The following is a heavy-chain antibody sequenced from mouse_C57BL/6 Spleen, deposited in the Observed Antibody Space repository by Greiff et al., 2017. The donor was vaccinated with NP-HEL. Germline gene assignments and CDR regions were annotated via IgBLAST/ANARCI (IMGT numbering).Heavy chain of an antibody. CDR1: GFTFSSYG. Sequence: EVQLVESGGDLVKPGGSLKLSCAASGFTFSSYGMSWVRQTPDKRLEWVATISSGGSYTYYPDSVTGRFTISRDNAKNTLYLQMSSLKSEDTAMYYCARHGPGDYFDYWGQGTTLTVSS. J-gene: IGHJ2*01. CDR3: ARHGPGDYFDY. D-gene: IGHD4-1*01. V-gene: IGHV5-6*01. CDR2: ISSGGSYT.